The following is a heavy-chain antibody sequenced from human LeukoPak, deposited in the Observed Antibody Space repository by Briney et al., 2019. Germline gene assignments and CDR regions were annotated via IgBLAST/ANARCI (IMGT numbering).Heavy chain of an antibody. V-gene: IGHV3-23*01. CDR3: AKHGITMIVVVTPSDY. CDR2: ISGSGGST. CDR1: GFTFSSYA. J-gene: IGHJ4*02. Sequence: PGGSLRPSCAASGFTFSSYAMSWVRQAPGKGLEWVSAISGSGGSTYYADSVKGRFTISRDNSKNTLYLQMNSLRAEDTAVYYCAKHGITMIVVVTPSDYWGQGTLVTVSS. D-gene: IGHD3-22*01.